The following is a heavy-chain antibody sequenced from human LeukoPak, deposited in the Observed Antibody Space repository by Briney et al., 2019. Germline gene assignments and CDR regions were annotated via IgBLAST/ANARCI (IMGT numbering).Heavy chain of an antibody. CDR3: ARGSGWYSAFDI. CDR1: GGSISGGNYY. CDR2: FYSSESA. J-gene: IGHJ3*02. D-gene: IGHD6-19*01. Sequence: PSETLSLTCTVSGGSISGGNYYWSWIRQPAGKGLEWIGRFYSSESANYNPSLKSRVTISIDTSKNQFSLRLTSVTAADTAVYYCARGSGWYSAFDIWGQGTMVTVSS. V-gene: IGHV4-61*02.